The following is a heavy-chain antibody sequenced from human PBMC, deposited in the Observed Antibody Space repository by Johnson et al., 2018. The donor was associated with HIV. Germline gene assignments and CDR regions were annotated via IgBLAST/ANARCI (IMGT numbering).Heavy chain of an antibody. V-gene: IGHV3-74*01. J-gene: IGHJ3*02. CDR3: ARDPHPYTGTGTTRGAFDI. CDR2: INSDGSST. CDR1: GFTFRSNW. D-gene: IGHD1-1*01. Sequence: VHLVASVASSVQPGRSLRLSCTSSGFTFRSNWMHWVRQAPGKGLVWVSRINSDGSSTSYADSVKGRFTISRDNAKNTLYLQMNSLRAEDTAVYYCARDPHPYTGTGTTRGAFDIWGQGTMVTVSS.